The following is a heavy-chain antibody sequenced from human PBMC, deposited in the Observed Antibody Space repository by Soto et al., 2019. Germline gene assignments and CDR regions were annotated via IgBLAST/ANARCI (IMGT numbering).Heavy chain of an antibody. V-gene: IGHV3-30-3*01. J-gene: IGHJ4*02. Sequence: GGSLRLPGAASGFTFSSYAMNWVRQAPGKGLEWVALRSPDGFNKYYADSVRGRFTISRDSSTNRRYLQMNSLRAADTAAHYCGRCTSSSCHLGSDYWGKRTLVTASS. CDR2: RSPDGFNK. CDR1: GFTFSSYA. CDR3: GRCTSSSCHLGSDY. D-gene: IGHD2-2*01.